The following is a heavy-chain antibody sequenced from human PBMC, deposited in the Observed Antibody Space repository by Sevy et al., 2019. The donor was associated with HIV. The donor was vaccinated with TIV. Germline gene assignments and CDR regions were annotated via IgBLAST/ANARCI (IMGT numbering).Heavy chain of an antibody. CDR2: IWYDGSNK. V-gene: IGHV3-33*01. CDR1: GFTFSSYG. D-gene: IGHD6-6*01. Sequence: GGSLRLSCAASGFTFSSYGMHWVRQAPGKGLEWVAVIWYDGSNKYYADSVKGRFTISRDNSKNTLYLQMNSLRAEDTALYYCARGRIAARPCYFDYWGQGTLVTVSS. CDR3: ARGRIAARPCYFDY. J-gene: IGHJ4*02.